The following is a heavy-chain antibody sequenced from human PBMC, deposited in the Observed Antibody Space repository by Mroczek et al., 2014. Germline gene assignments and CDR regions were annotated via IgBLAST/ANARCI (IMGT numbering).Heavy chain of an antibody. J-gene: IGHJ6*02. Sequence: QLVESGGGVVQPGRSLRLSCAASGFTFSSYGMHWVRQAPGKGLEWVAVISYDGSNKYYADSVKGRFTISRDNSKNTLYLQMNSLRAEDTAVYYCAKGEAIVVGMGFYYYGMDVWGQGTTVTVSS. CDR2: ISYDGSNK. CDR1: GFTFSSYG. CDR3: AKGEAIVVGMGFYYYGMDV. V-gene: IGHV3-30*18. D-gene: IGHD3-22*01.